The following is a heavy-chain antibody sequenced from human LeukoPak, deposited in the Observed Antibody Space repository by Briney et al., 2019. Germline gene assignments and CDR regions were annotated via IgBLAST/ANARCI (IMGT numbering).Heavy chain of an antibody. CDR3: TRESKRSGWYDY. V-gene: IGHV3-43*02. J-gene: IGHJ4*02. CDR2: ISGAGGST. CDR1: RFIFDDYA. Sequence: GGALRHSRAAPRFIFDDYAIHWVRQAPGKGLEWVSLISGAGGSTFYADSVKGRFTISRENSKNSLSLQMSSLRSEDPALYYCTRESKRSGWYDYWGQGTLVTVSS. D-gene: IGHD6-19*01.